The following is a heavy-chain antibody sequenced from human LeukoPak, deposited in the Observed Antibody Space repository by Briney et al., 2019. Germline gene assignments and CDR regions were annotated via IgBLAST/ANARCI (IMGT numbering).Heavy chain of an antibody. CDR1: GFTFSSYW. CDR2: IKQDGSEK. J-gene: IGHJ6*02. D-gene: IGHD2-15*01. CDR3: ARDWDPPRYCSGGSCHRYYYYYYGMDV. V-gene: IGHV3-7*03. Sequence: GGSLRLSCAASGFTFSSYWMSWVRQAPGKGLEWVANIKQDGSEKYYVDSVKGRFTISRGNAENSLYLQMNSLRAEDTAVYYCARDWDPPRYCSGGSCHRYYYYYYGMDVWGQGTTVTVSS.